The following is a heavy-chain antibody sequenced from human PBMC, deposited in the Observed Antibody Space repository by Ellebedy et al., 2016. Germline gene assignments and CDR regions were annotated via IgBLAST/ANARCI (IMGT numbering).Heavy chain of an antibody. Sequence: GESLKISXAASGFIISDYNINWVRQAPGEGLEWVAVTWYDGNKEYYADSVKGRFTVSRDIAKDTLDLEMNSLRVEDTAIYYCARGLLGDGMDVWGQGTMVTVSS. CDR1: GFIISDYN. CDR2: TWYDGNKE. V-gene: IGHV3-33*01. CDR3: ARGLLGDGMDV. J-gene: IGHJ6*02.